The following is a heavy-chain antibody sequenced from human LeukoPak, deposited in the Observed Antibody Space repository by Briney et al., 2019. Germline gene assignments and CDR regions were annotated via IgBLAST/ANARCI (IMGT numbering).Heavy chain of an antibody. CDR2: ISSSGSTI. D-gene: IGHD6-19*01. Sequence: GGSLRPSCAASGFTFSDYYMSWIRQAPGKGLEWVSYISSSGSTIYYADSVKGRFTISRDNAKNSLYLQMNSLRAEDTTVYYCARENSSAPLRGMDVWGQGTTVTVSS. CDR3: ARENSSAPLRGMDV. CDR1: GFTFSDYY. J-gene: IGHJ6*02. V-gene: IGHV3-11*01.